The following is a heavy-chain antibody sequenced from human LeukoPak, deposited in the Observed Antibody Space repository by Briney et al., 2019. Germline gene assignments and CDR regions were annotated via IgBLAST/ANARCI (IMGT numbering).Heavy chain of an antibody. D-gene: IGHD3-22*01. Sequence: GGSLRLSCAASGFTFTNYGMNWVRQAPGKGLEWVSSISNSGSNTYYADSVKGRFTISRDNSKNTLYPQMNSLRAEDTAVYYCAKDRGYDSSGYPLDYWGQGTLVTVSS. J-gene: IGHJ4*02. CDR2: ISNSGSNT. CDR1: GFTFTNYG. CDR3: AKDRGYDSSGYPLDY. V-gene: IGHV3-23*01.